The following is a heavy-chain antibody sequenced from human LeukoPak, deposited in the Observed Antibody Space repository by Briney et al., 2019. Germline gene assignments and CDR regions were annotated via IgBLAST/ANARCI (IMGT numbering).Heavy chain of an antibody. CDR1: GGTFSSYA. J-gene: IGHJ6*02. CDR3: ARHFYGTPKYYYNYGMEV. Sequence: SVKVSCKASGGTFSSYAISWVRQAPGQGLEWMGRIIPILGIANYAQKFQGRVTITADKSTSTAYMELSSLRSEDTAVYYCARHFYGTPKYYYNYGMEVWAQGTTVTVSS. V-gene: IGHV1-69*04. CDR2: IIPILGIA. D-gene: IGHD2/OR15-2a*01.